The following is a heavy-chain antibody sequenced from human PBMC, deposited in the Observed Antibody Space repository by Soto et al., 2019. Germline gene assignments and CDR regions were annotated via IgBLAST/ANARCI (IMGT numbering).Heavy chain of an antibody. D-gene: IGHD4-17*01. CDR1: GGSISSGGYY. Sequence: QVQLQESGPGLVKPSQTLSLTCTVSGGSISSGGYYWSWIRQHPGKGLEWIGYIYYSGSTYYNPSPKSRVXTXVXESKNQFSLKLSSVTAADTSVYYCARKATVTTCFDYWGQGTLVTVSS. J-gene: IGHJ4*02. CDR2: IYYSGST. V-gene: IGHV4-31*03. CDR3: ARKATVTTCFDY.